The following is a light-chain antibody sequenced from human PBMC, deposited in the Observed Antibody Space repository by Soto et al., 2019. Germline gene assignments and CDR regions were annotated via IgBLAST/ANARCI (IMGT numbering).Light chain of an antibody. CDR2: GAS. J-gene: IGKJ2*01. CDR1: ETLISF. CDR3: QSDNDWPFA. V-gene: IGKV3-15*01. Sequence: EIVLTQSPATLSVSPGERVTLSCRASETLISFLAWYQQKPGQAPRLLIYGASTRATGVPARFSGSGSATDFTLNISRLQSEDFAVYYGQSDNDWPFAVGQGTKLEI.